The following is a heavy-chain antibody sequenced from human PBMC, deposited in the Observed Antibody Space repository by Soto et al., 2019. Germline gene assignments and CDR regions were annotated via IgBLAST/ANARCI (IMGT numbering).Heavy chain of an antibody. CDR3: ARHDNMTLGSQYLDS. CDR2: IYYSGST. D-gene: IGHD1-1*01. V-gene: IGHV4-61*05. CDR1: GGSISSSSYY. Sequence: SETLSLTCTVSGGSISSSSYYWGWIRQPPGKGLEWIGYIYYSGSTNYNPSLKSRVTISVDTSKNQFSLKLSSVTAADTALYFCARHDNMTLGSQYLDSWGLGTLVTVSS. J-gene: IGHJ4*02.